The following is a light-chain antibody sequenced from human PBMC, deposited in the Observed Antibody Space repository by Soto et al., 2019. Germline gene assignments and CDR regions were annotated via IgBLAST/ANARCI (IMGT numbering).Light chain of an antibody. CDR1: SSDIGTYNY. CDR2: EVS. Sequence: SVLTQPASVSGSPGQSITISCTGTSSDIGTYNYVSWYQQHPGKAPKVVIYEVSNRPSGVSNRFSGSKSGNTASLTISGLQAEDEADYYCSSYTVTSVTLYVFGTGTKVTVL. CDR3: SSYTVTSVTLYV. V-gene: IGLV2-14*01. J-gene: IGLJ1*01.